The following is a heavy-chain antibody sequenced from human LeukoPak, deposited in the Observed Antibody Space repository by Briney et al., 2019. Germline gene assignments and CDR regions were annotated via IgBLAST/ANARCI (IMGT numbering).Heavy chain of an antibody. CDR1: GYTFTGYY. V-gene: IGHV1-2*02. Sequence: GASVKVSCKTSGYTFTGYYMHWVRQATGQGLEWMGWINPNSGGTKYAQNFQGGVTMTRDTSISTAYMDLSRVTSDHTAVYYCARDSYGNRGVDYFHYWGQGTLVTVSS. CDR3: ARDSYGNRGVDYFHY. J-gene: IGHJ4*02. CDR2: INPNSGGT. D-gene: IGHD5-12*01.